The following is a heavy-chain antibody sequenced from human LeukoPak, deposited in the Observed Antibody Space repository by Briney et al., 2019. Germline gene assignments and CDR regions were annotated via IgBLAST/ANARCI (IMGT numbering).Heavy chain of an antibody. CDR2: INHSGST. CDR1: GGSFSGYY. D-gene: IGHD6-13*01. J-gene: IGHJ4*02. CDR3: ARGLYSSSWYVFDAFDY. V-gene: IGHV4-34*01. Sequence: PSETLSLTCAVYGGSFSGYYWSWIRQPPGKGLEWIGEINHSGSTNYNPSLKSRVTISVDTSKNQFSLKLSSVTAADTAVYSCARGLYSSSWYVFDAFDYWGQGTLVTVSS.